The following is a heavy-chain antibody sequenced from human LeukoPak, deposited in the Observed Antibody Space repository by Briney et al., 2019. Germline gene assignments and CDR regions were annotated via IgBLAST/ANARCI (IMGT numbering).Heavy chain of an antibody. Sequence: GASVKVSCKASGGTFSSYAISWVRQAPGQGLEWMGWISAYNGNTNYAQKLQGRVTMTTDTSTSTAYMELRSLRSDDTAVYYCATGTDHNVGSYFDYWGQGTLVTVSS. CDR3: ATGTDHNVGSYFDY. J-gene: IGHJ4*02. V-gene: IGHV1-18*01. D-gene: IGHD1-26*01. CDR2: ISAYNGNT. CDR1: GGTFSSYA.